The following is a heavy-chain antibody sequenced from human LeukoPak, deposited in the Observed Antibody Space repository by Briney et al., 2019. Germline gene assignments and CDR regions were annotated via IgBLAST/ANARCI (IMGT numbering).Heavy chain of an antibody. CDR1: GASISSYY. CDR2: VYASGST. J-gene: IGHJ5*02. CDR3: ARQSSGNWFDP. V-gene: IGHV4-4*09. Sequence: SETLSLTCTVSGASISSYYWSWIRQSPGRGLECIGYVYASGSTNYNPSLKSRVAMSIDTSKNQFCLKLGSVTAADTAVYYCARQSSGNWFDPWGQGTLVTVSS.